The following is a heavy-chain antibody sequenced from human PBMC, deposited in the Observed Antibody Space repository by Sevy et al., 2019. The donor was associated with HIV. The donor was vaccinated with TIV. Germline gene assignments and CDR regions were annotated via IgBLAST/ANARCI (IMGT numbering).Heavy chain of an antibody. CDR3: ARDRPQGVVVLPGAMWGGVDY. CDR2: ISPYTGYP. CDR1: GYTFRSYG. D-gene: IGHD2-2*01. V-gene: IGHV1-18*01. J-gene: IGHJ4*02. Sequence: ASVKVSCRASGYTFRSYGISWVRQAPGQGLEWMGWISPYTGYPDFAQKVQGRVSMTSDTSTITAYMELRSLSSDDTAVYYCARDRPQGVVVLPGAMWGGVDYWGQGTLVTVSS.